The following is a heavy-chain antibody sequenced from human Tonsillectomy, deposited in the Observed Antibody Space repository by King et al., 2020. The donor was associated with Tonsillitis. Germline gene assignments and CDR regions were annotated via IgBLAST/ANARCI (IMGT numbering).Heavy chain of an antibody. D-gene: IGHD1-26*01. V-gene: IGHV1-46*01. CDR1: GYTFTSYY. CDR3: ARPLYRGNYWDFGY. Sequence: QLVQSGAEVKKPGASVRVSCKASGYTFTSYYIHWVRQAPGQGLEWMGIINPNDDSTTYAQKFQGRVTMTRDLSTSTVYMELTNLRSEDTAVYYCARPLYRGNYWDFGYWGQGVLLTVSS. CDR2: INPNDDST. J-gene: IGHJ4*02.